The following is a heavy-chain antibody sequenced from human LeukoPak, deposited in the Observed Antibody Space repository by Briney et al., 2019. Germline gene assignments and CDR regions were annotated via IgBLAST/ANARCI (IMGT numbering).Heavy chain of an antibody. J-gene: IGHJ4*02. Sequence: GGSLRLSCAASGFTFSSYAMSWVRQAPGKGLEWVSAISGSGGSTYYADSVKGRFTISRDNSKNTLYLQMNSLRAEDTAVYYCAKHDCSGGSCYISYFDYWGQGTLVTVSS. CDR2: ISGSGGST. CDR3: AKHDCSGGSCYISYFDY. D-gene: IGHD2-15*01. CDR1: GFTFSSYA. V-gene: IGHV3-23*01.